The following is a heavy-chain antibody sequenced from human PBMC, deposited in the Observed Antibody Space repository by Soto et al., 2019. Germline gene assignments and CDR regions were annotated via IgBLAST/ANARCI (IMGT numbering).Heavy chain of an antibody. CDR2: ISASGGTT. J-gene: IGHJ4*02. Sequence: EVQLLESGGGLVQPGGSLRLSCAASGFTFSTYAMSWVRQAPGKGLDWVSSISASGGTTYYADSVKGRFTMSRDNSKNTLYLQINSLRAEDTAVYYCVKDIRGAAYGGQGTLVTVSS. D-gene: IGHD2-15*01. V-gene: IGHV3-23*01. CDR1: GFTFSTYA. CDR3: VKDIRGAAY.